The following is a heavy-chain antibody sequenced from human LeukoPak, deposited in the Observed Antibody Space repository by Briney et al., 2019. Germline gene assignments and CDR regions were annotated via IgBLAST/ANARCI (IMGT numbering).Heavy chain of an antibody. CDR2: INPDSGDT. V-gene: IGHV1-2*02. CDR1: GITGYY. CDR3: AKGFCSTINCYHGY. J-gene: IGHJ4*02. D-gene: IGHD2-2*01. Sequence: PGGSLRLSCAASGITGYYMHWVRQAPGQGLEWMGWINPDSGDTNYAQKFQGRVTMTSDTSISTAYMELSRLSSDDTAMYYCAKGFCSTINCYHGYWGQGTLVTVSS.